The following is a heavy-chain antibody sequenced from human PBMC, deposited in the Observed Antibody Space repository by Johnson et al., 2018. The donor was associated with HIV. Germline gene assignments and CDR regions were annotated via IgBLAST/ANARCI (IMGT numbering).Heavy chain of an antibody. CDR3: ARCRDAYTLLSAFDI. J-gene: IGHJ3*02. CDR2: ISGTAGDT. Sequence: VQLVESGGGVVQPGRSLRLSCAASGFTFSNYAMGWVRQAPRKGLEWVSVISGTAGDTYYPGSVKGRFTISRENAKNSLYLQMGSRRAEDMAVYFCARCRDAYTLLSAFDIWGQGTMVTVSS. V-gene: IGHV3-13*01. D-gene: IGHD5-24*01. CDR1: GFTFSNYA.